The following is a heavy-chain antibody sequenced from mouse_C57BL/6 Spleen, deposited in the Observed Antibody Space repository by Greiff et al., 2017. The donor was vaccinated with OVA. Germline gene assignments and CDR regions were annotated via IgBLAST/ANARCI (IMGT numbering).Heavy chain of an antibody. CDR2: ILPGRGST. CDR1: GYTFTGYW. D-gene: IGHD2-4*01. V-gene: IGHV1-9*01. J-gene: IGHJ1*03. CDR3: AHDYDKYFDV. Sequence: QVQLQQSGAELMQPGASVKLSCKATGYTFTGYWIEWVKQRPGHGLEWIGEILPGRGSTNYNEKFKGKATFTADTSSNTAYMQLSSLTTDDSAIYYCAHDYDKYFDVWGTGTTVTVSS.